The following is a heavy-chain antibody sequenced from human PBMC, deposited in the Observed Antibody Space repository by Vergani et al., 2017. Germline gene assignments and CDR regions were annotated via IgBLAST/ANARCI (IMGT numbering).Heavy chain of an antibody. J-gene: IGHJ4*02. V-gene: IGHV4-4*03. CDR2: ICHTEDT. Sequence: QVQLQESGPGLVKTPGTLSLTCAVSGDSISSNNCWTWVRQPPGKGLEWIGEICHTEDTKYSPSLKSRVTVSVDESRNLFSRRLYSVTAADTAVYYCATIGYRRWGYYFDYWGQGILVTVSS. D-gene: IGHD2-2*02. CDR1: GDSISSNNC. CDR3: ATIGYRRWGYYFDY.